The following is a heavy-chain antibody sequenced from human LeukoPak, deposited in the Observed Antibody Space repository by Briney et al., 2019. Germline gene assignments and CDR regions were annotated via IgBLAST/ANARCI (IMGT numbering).Heavy chain of an antibody. J-gene: IGHJ4*02. CDR1: GFTVSSNY. CDR3: SREGCGATGCYTNDY. V-gene: IGHV3-23*01. CDR2: LSGSGGST. Sequence: GGSLRLSCAASGFTVSSNYMSWVRQAPGKGLEWVSALSGSGGSTYYADSVKGRFTISRDNYKNTAYLQMNSLKTEDTAMYYCSREGCGATGCYTNDYWGQGTLVTVSS. D-gene: IGHD2-21*01.